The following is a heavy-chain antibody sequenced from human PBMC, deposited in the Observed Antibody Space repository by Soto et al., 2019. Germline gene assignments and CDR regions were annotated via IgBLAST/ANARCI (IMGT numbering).Heavy chain of an antibody. J-gene: IGHJ4*02. CDR1: GSPFTTYA. V-gene: IGHV1-3*01. D-gene: IGHD2-2*02. Sequence: ASVKASSRDPGSPFTTYAMPWGGPAHEQTLEWMGWINAGNGKRKYSQKFLGRVTITRDTSATTAYMKLSSLRSEYTAVYYGAPAGDDCSTTNCYMIDYWGQGTLGTVSS. CDR2: INAGNGKR. CDR3: APAGDDCSTTNCYMIDY.